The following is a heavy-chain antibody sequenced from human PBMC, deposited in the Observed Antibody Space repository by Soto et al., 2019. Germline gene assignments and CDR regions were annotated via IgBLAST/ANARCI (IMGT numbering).Heavy chain of an antibody. CDR3: VRRSLVVAAATQEDY. J-gene: IGHJ4*02. Sequence: EVQLVESGGGLVQPGGSLRLSCAASGFTFSSYWMHWVRQAPGNGLLWVSRINSDGSGTSYADSVKGRFTISKGNAKNTLYLPMNSRGAEDTAVYYCVRRSLVVAAATQEDYWGQGTLVTVCS. CDR1: GFTFSSYW. V-gene: IGHV3-74*01. D-gene: IGHD2-15*01. CDR2: INSDGSGT.